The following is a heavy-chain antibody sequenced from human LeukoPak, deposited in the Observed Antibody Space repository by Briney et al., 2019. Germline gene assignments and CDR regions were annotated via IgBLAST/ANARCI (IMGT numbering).Heavy chain of an antibody. CDR1: GHTLRTYG. CDR2: ISANNGNT. Sequence: ASVKVSCKAPGHTLRTYGISWVRQAPGLGLEWMGWISANNGNTNYAQKFQDGVTMTTDTSTSTAYMELRSLRSDDTAVYYCAKEGGGSIWYFDLWGRGTLVTVSS. V-gene: IGHV1-18*01. CDR3: AKEGGGSIWYFDL. D-gene: IGHD6-25*01. J-gene: IGHJ2*01.